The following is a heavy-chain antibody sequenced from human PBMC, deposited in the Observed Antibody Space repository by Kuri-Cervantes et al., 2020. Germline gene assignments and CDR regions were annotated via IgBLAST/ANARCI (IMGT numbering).Heavy chain of an antibody. D-gene: IGHD3-3*01. Sequence: GESLKISCAASGFTFSSYSMNWVRQAPGKGLEWVSSISSSSSYIYYADSVKGRFTISRDNAKNSLYLQMNSLKTEDTAVYYCTTEYYDFWSGYYSYMDVWGKGTTVTVSS. J-gene: IGHJ6*03. V-gene: IGHV3-21*03. CDR1: GFTFSSYS. CDR3: TTEYYDFWSGYYSYMDV. CDR2: ISSSSSYI.